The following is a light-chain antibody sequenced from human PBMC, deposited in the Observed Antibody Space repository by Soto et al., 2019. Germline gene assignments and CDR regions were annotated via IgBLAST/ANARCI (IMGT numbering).Light chain of an antibody. CDR3: QQRSNWPGT. J-gene: IGKJ1*01. CDR2: DAS. V-gene: IGKV3-11*01. Sequence: EIVLTQSPATLSLSPGEKGALSWWARQSVSSYLAWYQQKPAQAPRLLIYDASNRATGIPARFSGSGSGTDFTLTISSLEPEDLAVYYCQQRSNWPGTFVQGTKVDIK. CDR1: QSVSSY.